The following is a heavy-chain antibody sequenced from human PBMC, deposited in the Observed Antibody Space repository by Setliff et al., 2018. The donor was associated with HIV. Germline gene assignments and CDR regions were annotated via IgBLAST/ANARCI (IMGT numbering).Heavy chain of an antibody. CDR1: SGSVNNYW. CDR3: ARGYSGYVGFTSMDV. V-gene: IGHV4-59*02. Sequence: LTCNVSSGSVNNYWWTWIRQPPGKGLEWIGYIYYSGSTYYNPSLKSRVTMSVDTSKNQFSRKLSSVTAANTAVYYCARGYSGYVGFTSMDVWGQGTTVTVSS. J-gene: IGHJ6*02. CDR2: IYYSGST. D-gene: IGHD1-26*01.